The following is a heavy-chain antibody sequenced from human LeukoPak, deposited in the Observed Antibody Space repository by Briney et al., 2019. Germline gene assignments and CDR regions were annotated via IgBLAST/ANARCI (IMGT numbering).Heavy chain of an antibody. CDR2: ISRSDGTI. V-gene: IGHV3-48*03. D-gene: IGHD5-18*01. Sequence: LTGGSLRLSCAASGFTFSDYEMNWVRQAPGKGLEWVSYISRSDGTIYYADSVKGRFTISRDNAKNSLYLQMKSLRAEDTAVYYCARGRTAPFDFWGQGTLVTVSS. CDR3: ARGRTAPFDF. CDR1: GFTFSDYE. J-gene: IGHJ4*02.